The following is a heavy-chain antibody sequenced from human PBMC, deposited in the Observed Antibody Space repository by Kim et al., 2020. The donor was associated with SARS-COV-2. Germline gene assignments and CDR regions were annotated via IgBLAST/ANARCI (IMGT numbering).Heavy chain of an antibody. CDR3: ARDVIKGAMDV. Sequence: GGSLRLSCAASGFTFSSYAMHWVRQAPGKGLEWVAVISYDGSNKYYADSVKGRFTISRDNSKNTLYLQMNSLRAEDTAVYYCARDVIKGAMDVWGQGTTVTVSS. CDR1: GFTFSSYA. J-gene: IGHJ6*02. CDR2: ISYDGSNK. V-gene: IGHV3-30-3*01. D-gene: IGHD2-21*01.